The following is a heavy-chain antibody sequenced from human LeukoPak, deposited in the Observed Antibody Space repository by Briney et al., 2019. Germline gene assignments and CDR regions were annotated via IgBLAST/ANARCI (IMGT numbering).Heavy chain of an antibody. CDR1: GGSFSAYY. Sequence: SETLSLTCAVYGGSFSAYYWTWIRQPPGKKLEWIGEINHAGITKYSPSLKSRVTISVDTSKNQFSLKLNSVTAADTAVYYCARNRYYYGSRNYGVPNWFDPWGQGTLVTVSS. CDR2: INHAGIT. CDR3: ARNRYYYGSRNYGVPNWFDP. J-gene: IGHJ5*02. D-gene: IGHD3-10*01. V-gene: IGHV4-34*01.